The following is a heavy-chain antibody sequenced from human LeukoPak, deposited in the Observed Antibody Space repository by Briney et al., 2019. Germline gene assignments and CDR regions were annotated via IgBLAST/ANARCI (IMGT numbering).Heavy chain of an antibody. Sequence: GGSLRLSCAASGFTFSDYYMSWIRQAPGKGLEWVSYISSSSSYTNYADSVKGRFTISRDNAKNPLYLQMNSLRAEDTAVYYCARFRDSYGIFDYWGQGTLVTVSS. D-gene: IGHD5-18*01. CDR2: ISSSSSYT. CDR1: GFTFSDYY. V-gene: IGHV3-11*03. J-gene: IGHJ4*02. CDR3: ARFRDSYGIFDY.